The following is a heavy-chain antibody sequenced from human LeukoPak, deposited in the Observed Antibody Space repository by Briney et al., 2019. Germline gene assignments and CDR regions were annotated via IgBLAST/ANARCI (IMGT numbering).Heavy chain of an antibody. V-gene: IGHV3-11*01. Sequence: GGSLRLSCAASEFVLSDYYMSWLRLAPGKGLEWVAYISDGGDTIYYPDSVKGRFTISRDNAKNSLYLQMNGLRVEDTAVYYCARGMEGDYGSGTFFDLWGQGNMVTVSS. CDR2: ISDGGDTI. CDR3: ARGMEGDYGSGTFFDL. CDR1: EFVLSDYY. J-gene: IGHJ4*02. D-gene: IGHD3-10*01.